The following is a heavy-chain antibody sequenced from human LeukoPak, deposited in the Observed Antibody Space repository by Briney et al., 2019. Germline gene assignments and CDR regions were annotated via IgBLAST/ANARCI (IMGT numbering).Heavy chain of an antibody. CDR3: ARDYPPWGYLH. CDR2: IYTSGST. D-gene: IGHD3-16*01. Sequence: TLSLTCTVSGGSISSGSYYWSWIRQPAGKGLEWIGRIYTSGSTNYDPSLKSRVTISVDTSKNQFSLKLSSVTAADTAVYYCARDYPPWGYLHWGQGTLVTVSS. J-gene: IGHJ4*02. V-gene: IGHV4-61*02. CDR1: GGSISSGSYY.